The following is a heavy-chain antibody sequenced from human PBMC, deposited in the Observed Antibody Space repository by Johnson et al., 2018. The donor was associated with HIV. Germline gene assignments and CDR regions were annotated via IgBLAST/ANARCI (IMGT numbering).Heavy chain of an antibody. CDR3: ARDRVWFGELYAFDI. J-gene: IGHJ3*02. CDR2: ISYDGSDK. V-gene: IGHV3-30*04. D-gene: IGHD3-10*01. Sequence: QVQLVESGAGVVQPGRSLRLSCAASGFTFSSYAMHWVRQAPAKGLEWVAVISYDGSDKYYADSVKGRFTISRDNSKNTLYLQMNSLRAEDTAVYYCARDRVWFGELYAFDIWGQGTMVTVSS. CDR1: GFTFSSYA.